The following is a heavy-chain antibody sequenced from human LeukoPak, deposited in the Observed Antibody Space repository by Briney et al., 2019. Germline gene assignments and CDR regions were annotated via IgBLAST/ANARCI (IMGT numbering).Heavy chain of an antibody. V-gene: IGHV1-69*05. Sequence: SVKVSCKASGGTFSSYAISWVRQAPGQGLEWMGGIIPIFGTANYAQKFQGRVTITTDESTSTAYMEMSSLRSEDTAVYYCASRRSSSWYEDYWGQGTLVTVSS. CDR1: GGTFSSYA. CDR3: ASRRSSSWYEDY. D-gene: IGHD6-13*01. J-gene: IGHJ4*02. CDR2: IIPIFGTA.